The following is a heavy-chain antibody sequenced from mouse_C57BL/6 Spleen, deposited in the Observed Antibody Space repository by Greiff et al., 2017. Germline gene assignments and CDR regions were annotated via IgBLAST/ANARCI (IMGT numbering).Heavy chain of an antibody. J-gene: IGHJ4*01. Sequence: EVQLVESGGGLVKPGGSLKLSCAASGFTFSDYGMHWVRQAPEKGLEWVAYISSGSSTIYYADTVKGRFTISRDNAKNTLFLQMTSLRSEDTAMYYCAREGNYYAMDYWGQGTSVTVSS. CDR2: ISSGSSTI. D-gene: IGHD2-1*01. CDR1: GFTFSDYG. V-gene: IGHV5-17*01. CDR3: AREGNYYAMDY.